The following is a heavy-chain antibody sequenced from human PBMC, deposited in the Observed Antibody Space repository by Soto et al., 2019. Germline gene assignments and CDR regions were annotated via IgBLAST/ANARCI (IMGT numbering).Heavy chain of an antibody. CDR1: GGTIRSPDW. CDR2: IFQSGST. Sequence: LSLTCGVSGGTIRSPDWWTWVRQPPGKGLEWIGEIFQSGSTNYTPSLESRVTISVDKSKNQFSLTLTSVTAADTAVYFCARGRGRYSSGWSWFDPWGQGILVTVSS. J-gene: IGHJ5*02. CDR3: ARGRGRYSSGWSWFDP. V-gene: IGHV4-4*01. D-gene: IGHD6-19*01.